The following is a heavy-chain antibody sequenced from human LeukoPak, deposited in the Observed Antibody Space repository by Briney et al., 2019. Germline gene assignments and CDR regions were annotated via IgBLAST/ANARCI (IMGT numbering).Heavy chain of an antibody. CDR2: INWNGGST. D-gene: IGHD3-22*01. J-gene: IGHJ4*02. Sequence: PGGSLRLSCAASGFTFDDYGMRWVRQAPGKGLEWVSGINWNGGSTGYADSVKGRFTISRDNAKNSLYLQMNSLRAEDTALYHCARDNGSGYYYGPSDYWGQGTLVTVSS. CDR3: ARDNGSGYYYGPSDY. V-gene: IGHV3-20*01. CDR1: GFTFDDYG.